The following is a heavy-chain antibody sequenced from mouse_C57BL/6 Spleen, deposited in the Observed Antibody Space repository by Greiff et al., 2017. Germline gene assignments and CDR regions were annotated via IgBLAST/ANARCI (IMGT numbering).Heavy chain of an antibody. V-gene: IGHV5-17*01. J-gene: IGHJ2*01. CDR1: GFTFSDYG. CDR3: ARETADY. CDR2: ISSGSSTI. D-gene: IGHD1-2*01. Sequence: DVMLVESGGGLVKPGGSLKLSCAASGFTFSDYGLHWVRQAPEKGLEWVAYISSGSSTIYYAATVKGRFTISRDNAKNTLFLQMTSLGSEDTDMYYCARETADYWGQGTTLTVSS.